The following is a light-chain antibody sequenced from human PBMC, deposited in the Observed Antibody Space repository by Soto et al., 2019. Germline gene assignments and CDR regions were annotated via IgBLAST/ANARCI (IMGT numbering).Light chain of an antibody. CDR2: EVT. V-gene: IGLV2-14*01. CDR1: SSDVGGYNY. CDR3: SSYTSNTTPYV. J-gene: IGLJ1*01. Sequence: QSVLTQPASVSGSPGQSITISRTGTSSDVGGYNYVSWYQQLPGKAPKLMIYEVTKRPSGFSNRFSGSKSGNTASLTISGLQAEDEGDYYCSSYTSNTTPYVVGTGTKVTVL.